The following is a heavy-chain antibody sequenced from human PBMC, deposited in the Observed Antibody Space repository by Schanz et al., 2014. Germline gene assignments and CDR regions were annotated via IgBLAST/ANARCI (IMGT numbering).Heavy chain of an antibody. CDR1: GFTFSYYG. J-gene: IGHJ4*02. V-gene: IGHV3-23*01. CDR2: IGGSGGTT. CDR3: ARDGAELYYFDD. D-gene: IGHD1-1*01. Sequence: EVQLLESGGGLVQPGGSLRLSCAASGFTFSYYGMTWVRQAPGKGLEWVSTIGGSGGTTYYADSVRGRFTISRDNSKNTLFLQMSSLRAEDTAVYYCARDGAELYYFDDWGQGTLVTVSS.